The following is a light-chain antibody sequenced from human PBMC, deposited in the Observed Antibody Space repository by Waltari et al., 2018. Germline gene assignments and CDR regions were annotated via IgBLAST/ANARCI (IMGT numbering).Light chain of an antibody. Sequence: ETVLTQSPVTLSVPPGERATLFCRASKSVNNNLAWYQQKPGLAPRLLIYGASTRATGVPARFSGSGSGTEFTLTISSLQSEDLAVYYCQQYNNWPLTFGGGTKVEIK. V-gene: IGKV3-15*01. J-gene: IGKJ4*01. CDR1: KSVNNN. CDR3: QQYNNWPLT. CDR2: GAS.